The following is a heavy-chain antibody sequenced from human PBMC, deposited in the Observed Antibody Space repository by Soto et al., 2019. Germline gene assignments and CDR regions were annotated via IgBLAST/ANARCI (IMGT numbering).Heavy chain of an antibody. CDR1: GGSTSSYY. D-gene: IGHD2-2*01. Sequence: KPSETLSLTCTVSGGSTSSYYWSWIRQPPGKGLEWIGYIYYSGSTNYNPSLKSRVTISVDTSKNQFSLKLSSVTAADTAVYYCARAAGRCSSTSCYLSWFDPWGQGTLVTVSS. J-gene: IGHJ5*02. CDR3: ARAAGRCSSTSCYLSWFDP. V-gene: IGHV4-59*01. CDR2: IYYSGST.